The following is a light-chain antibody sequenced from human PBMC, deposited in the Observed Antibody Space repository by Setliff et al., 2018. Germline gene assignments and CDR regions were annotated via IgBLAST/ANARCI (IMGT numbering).Light chain of an antibody. CDR2: EVS. CDR3: SSYAGNYIAV. J-gene: IGLJ1*01. V-gene: IGLV2-8*01. CDR1: SSDVGGINH. Sequence: QSVLTQPPSASGSPGQSVTISCTRTSSDVGGINHVSWYQQHPGKAPRLMIFEVSKRPSGVPGFSGSKSGNTASLTVSGLQAEDEADYYCSSYAGNYIAVFGTGTKGTVL.